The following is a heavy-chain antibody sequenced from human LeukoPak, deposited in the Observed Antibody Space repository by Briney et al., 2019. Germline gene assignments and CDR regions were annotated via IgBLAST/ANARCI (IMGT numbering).Heavy chain of an antibody. CDR1: GFTFSTFA. Sequence: GGSLSLSCAASGFTFSTFAMSWVRQAPGKGLEWVSTISGNGDSTFYADSVKGRFTISRDIFSNTLSLQMNSLKAEDTAVYYCAKGPPATVTSDYYYYYGLDVWGQGTTVTVSS. V-gene: IGHV3-23*01. CDR3: AKGPPATVTSDYYYYYGLDV. CDR2: ISGNGDST. D-gene: IGHD4-17*01. J-gene: IGHJ6*02.